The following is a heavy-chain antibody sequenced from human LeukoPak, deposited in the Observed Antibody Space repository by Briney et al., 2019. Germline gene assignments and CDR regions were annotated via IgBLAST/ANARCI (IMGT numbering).Heavy chain of an antibody. CDR3: AGSSYCTNGVCYLDY. J-gene: IGHJ4*02. V-gene: IGHV1-69*13. D-gene: IGHD2-8*01. Sequence: SVKVSCKASGGTFSSYAISWVRQAPGQGLEWMGGIIPIFGTANYAQKFQGRVTITADESTSSAYMELSSLRSEDTAVYYCAGSSYCTNGVCYLDYWGQGTLVTVSS. CDR2: IIPIFGTA. CDR1: GGTFSSYA.